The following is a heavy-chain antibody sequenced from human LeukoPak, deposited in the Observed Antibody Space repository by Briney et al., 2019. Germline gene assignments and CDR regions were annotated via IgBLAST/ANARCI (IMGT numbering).Heavy chain of an antibody. D-gene: IGHD1-26*01. Sequence: GASVKVSCKASGYTFTSYDTNWVRQATGQGLEWMGWMNPNSGNTGYARKFQGRVTMTRNTSISTAYMELSSLRSEDTAVYYCARAYSGRYFDYWGQGTLVTVSS. CDR2: MNPNSGNT. V-gene: IGHV1-8*01. J-gene: IGHJ4*02. CDR3: ARAYSGRYFDY. CDR1: GYTFTSYD.